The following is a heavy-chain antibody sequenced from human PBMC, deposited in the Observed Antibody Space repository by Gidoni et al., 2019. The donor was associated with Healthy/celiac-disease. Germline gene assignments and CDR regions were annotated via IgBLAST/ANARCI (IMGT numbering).Heavy chain of an antibody. CDR3: ARHGIAAATHFDY. D-gene: IGHD6-13*01. V-gene: IGHV5-51*01. J-gene: IGHJ4*02. CDR2: IYPGDSDT. Sequence: EVQLVQSGAVVNKPGESLKISCKGSGSSFTRYWIGWSRQMPGKGLEWRGIIYPGDSDTGYSPSFQGQVTISADKSISTAYRQWSSLKASDTAMYYCARHGIAAATHFDYWGQGTLVTVSS. CDR1: GSSFTRYW.